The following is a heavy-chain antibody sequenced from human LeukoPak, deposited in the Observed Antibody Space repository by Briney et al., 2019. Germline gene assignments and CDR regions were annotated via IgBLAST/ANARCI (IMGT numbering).Heavy chain of an antibody. Sequence: SVKVSCKASGYTFTSYAISWVRQAPGQGLEWMGGIIPIFGTANYAQKFQGRVTITADESTSTAYMELSSLRSEDTAVYYCATYCGGDCPMGDAFDIWGQGTMVTVSS. CDR3: ATYCGGDCPMGDAFDI. CDR2: IIPIFGTA. V-gene: IGHV1-69*13. J-gene: IGHJ3*02. CDR1: GYTFTSYA. D-gene: IGHD2-21*02.